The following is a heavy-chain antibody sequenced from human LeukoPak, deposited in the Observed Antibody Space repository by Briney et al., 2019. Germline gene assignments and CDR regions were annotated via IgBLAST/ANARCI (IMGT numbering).Heavy chain of an antibody. CDR3: ARGSVVGGTEGTAMDV. D-gene: IGHD1-26*01. J-gene: IGHJ6*02. CDR2: INPNSGGT. CDR1: GYTFTGYY. Sequence: VASVKVSCKASGYTFTGYYMHWVRQAPGQGLEWMGWINPNSGGTNYAQKFQGRVTMTRDTSISTAYMELRSLRSDDTAVYYCARGSVVGGTEGTAMDVWGQGTTVTVSS. V-gene: IGHV1-2*02.